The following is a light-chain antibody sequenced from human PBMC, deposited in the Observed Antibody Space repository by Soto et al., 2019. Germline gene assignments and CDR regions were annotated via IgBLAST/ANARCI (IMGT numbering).Light chain of an antibody. CDR2: DVS. CDR1: SSDVGGYNY. V-gene: IGLV2-11*01. J-gene: IGLJ2*01. Sequence: QSALTQPRSVSGSPGQSVTISCTGTSSDVGGYNYVSWYQQHPGKAPKLMIYDVSKRPSGVPDRFSGSKSGNTASLTISGLQAEYEADYYCCSYAGSYTHVVFGGGTQLPVL. CDR3: CSYAGSYTHVV.